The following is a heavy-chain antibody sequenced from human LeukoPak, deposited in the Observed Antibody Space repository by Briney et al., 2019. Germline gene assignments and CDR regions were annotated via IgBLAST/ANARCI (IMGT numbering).Heavy chain of an antibody. J-gene: IGHJ1*01. D-gene: IGHD5-18*01. Sequence: GGSLRLSCGASGFTFSSYSMNWVRQAPGKGLEWVSSISSSSSYIYYADSVKGRFTISRDNAKNSLYLQMNSLRAEDTAVYYCASERGYSYGTAEYFQHWGQGTLVTVSS. CDR3: ASERGYSYGTAEYFQH. V-gene: IGHV3-21*01. CDR1: GFTFSSYS. CDR2: ISSSSSYI.